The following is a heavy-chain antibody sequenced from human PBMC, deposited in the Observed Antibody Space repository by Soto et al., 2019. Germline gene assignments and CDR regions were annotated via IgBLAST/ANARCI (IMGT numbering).Heavy chain of an antibody. CDR2: IYYSGST. D-gene: IGHD3-3*01. CDR3: ARHVSIFGVVIRYYFDY. V-gene: IGHV4-39*01. Sequence: SETLSLTCTVSGGSISSSSYYWGWIRQPPGKGLEWIGSIYYSGSTYYNPSLKSRVTISVDTSKNQFSLKLSSVTAADTAVYYCARHVSIFGVVIRYYFDYWGQGTLVTVS. CDR1: GGSISSSSYY. J-gene: IGHJ4*02.